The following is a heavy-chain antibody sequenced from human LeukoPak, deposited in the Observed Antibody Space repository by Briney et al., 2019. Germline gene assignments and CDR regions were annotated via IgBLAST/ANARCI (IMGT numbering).Heavy chain of an antibody. V-gene: IGHV3-20*04. J-gene: IGHJ6*03. CDR1: GFTFDDYG. Sequence: PGGSLRLSCAASGFTFDDYGMSWVRQAPGKGLEWVSGINWNGGSTGYADSVKGRFTISRDNAKNSLYLQMNSLRAEDTALYYCARVSAFKFHLYYYMDVWGKGTTVTVSS. D-gene: IGHD3-16*01. CDR2: INWNGGST. CDR3: ARVSAFKFHLYYYMDV.